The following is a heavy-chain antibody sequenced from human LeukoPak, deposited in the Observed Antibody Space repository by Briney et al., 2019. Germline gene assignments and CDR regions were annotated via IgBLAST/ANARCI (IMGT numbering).Heavy chain of an antibody. Sequence: SETLSLTCAVYGGSFSGYYWSWIRQPPGKGLEWIGEINHSGSTNYNPSLKSRVTMSVDTSKNQFSLKLSSVTAADTAVYYCARGGNYYDFYETNWFDPWGQGTLVTVSS. CDR3: ARGGNYYDFYETNWFDP. CDR1: GGSFSGYY. V-gene: IGHV4-34*01. CDR2: INHSGST. J-gene: IGHJ5*02. D-gene: IGHD3-22*01.